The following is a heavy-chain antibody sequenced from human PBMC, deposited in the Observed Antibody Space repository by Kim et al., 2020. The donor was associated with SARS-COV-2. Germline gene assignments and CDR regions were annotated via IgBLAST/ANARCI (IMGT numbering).Heavy chain of an antibody. D-gene: IGHD5-18*01. CDR3: AKLLNSYGYAAFDY. V-gene: IGHV3-23*01. Sequence: YADPGKGRFTLSRDNSRNTLYLQMNSLRAEDTAVYYCAKLLNSYGYAAFDYWGQGALVTVSS. J-gene: IGHJ4*02.